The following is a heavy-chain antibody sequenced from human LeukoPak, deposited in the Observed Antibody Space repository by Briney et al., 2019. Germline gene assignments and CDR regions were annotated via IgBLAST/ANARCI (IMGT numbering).Heavy chain of an antibody. J-gene: IGHJ3*02. CDR3: ARVSGTDSSGWSPDDAFDI. D-gene: IGHD6-19*01. V-gene: IGHV3-21*01. Sequence: GGSLRLSCAASGFTFSSYSMNWARQAPGKGLEWVSSISSSSTYIYSADSVKGRFTISRDNAKNSLYLQMNSLRAEDTAVYYCARVSGTDSSGWSPDDAFDIWGQGTMVTVSS. CDR1: GFTFSSYS. CDR2: ISSSSTYI.